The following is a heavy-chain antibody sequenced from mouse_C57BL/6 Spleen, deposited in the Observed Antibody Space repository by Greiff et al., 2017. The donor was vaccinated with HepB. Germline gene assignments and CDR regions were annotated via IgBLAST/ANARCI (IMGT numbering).Heavy chain of an antibody. J-gene: IGHJ1*03. V-gene: IGHV1-53*01. CDR2: INPSNGGT. D-gene: IGHD4-1*01. CDR1: GYTFTSYW. CDR3: ARTKLGRDWYFDV. Sequence: VQLQQPGTELVKPGASVKLSCKASGYTFTSYWMHWVKQRPGQGLEWIGNINPSNGGTNYNEKFKSKATLTVDKSSSTAYMQLSSLTSEDSAVYYCARTKLGRDWYFDVWGTGTTVTVSS.